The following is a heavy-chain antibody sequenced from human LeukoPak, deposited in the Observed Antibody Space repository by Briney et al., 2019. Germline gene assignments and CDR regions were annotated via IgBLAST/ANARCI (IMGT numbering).Heavy chain of an antibody. D-gene: IGHD5/OR15-5a*01. CDR3: ARASRLGLAGMFDY. V-gene: IGHV3-33*01. Sequence: GGSLRLSCAASGFTFRSYGMHWVRQAPGKGLEWVAVIWYDGSKTYYADSVKGRFTISRDNSKNILYLQMNSLRAEDTAVYYCARASRLGLAGMFDYWGQGTLVTVSS. CDR1: GFTFRSYG. J-gene: IGHJ4*02. CDR2: IWYDGSKT.